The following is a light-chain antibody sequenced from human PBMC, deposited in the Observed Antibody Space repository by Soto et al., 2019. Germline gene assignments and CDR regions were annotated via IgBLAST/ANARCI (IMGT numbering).Light chain of an antibody. V-gene: IGKV2-28*01. CDR2: LGS. CDR3: MQALQSLT. Sequence: DIVRTQSPLSLPVTPGEPASISCRCKQSLLHTNGYNYLDWYMQKPGQSPQMLIYLGSNRASGVPDRFSGSGSGTHFTLKISRVQAADVGVDDCMQALQSLTFGQGTRLEI. J-gene: IGKJ5*01. CDR1: QSLLHTNGYNY.